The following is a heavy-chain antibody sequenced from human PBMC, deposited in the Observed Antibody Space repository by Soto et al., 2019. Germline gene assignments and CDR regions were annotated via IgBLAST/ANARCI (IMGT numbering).Heavy chain of an antibody. CDR1: GFTISTYD. J-gene: IGHJ3*02. Sequence: GGSLILSCTASGFTISTYDMNWVRQAPGKGLEWVSHMSSSGTTIYYADSVKGRFTISRDNAKNSLYLQMNSLTAEDTAVYYCAIEKVGVTSIHVFDIWGQGTMVTVSS. CDR3: AIEKVGVTSIHVFDI. D-gene: IGHD1-26*01. CDR2: MSSSGTTI. V-gene: IGHV3-48*01.